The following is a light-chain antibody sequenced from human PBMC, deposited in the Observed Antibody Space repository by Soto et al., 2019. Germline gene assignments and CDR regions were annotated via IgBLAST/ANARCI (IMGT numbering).Light chain of an antibody. V-gene: IGKV3-20*01. CDR2: DAS. CDR1: QSVSSN. CDR3: QQFSSYPLT. J-gene: IGKJ4*01. Sequence: EIVMTQSPATLSVSPGERATLSCRASQSVSSNLAWYQQKPGQAPRLLIHDASSRATGIPDRFSGGGSGTDFTLTISRLEPEDFAVYYCQQFSSYPLTFGGGTKVDNK.